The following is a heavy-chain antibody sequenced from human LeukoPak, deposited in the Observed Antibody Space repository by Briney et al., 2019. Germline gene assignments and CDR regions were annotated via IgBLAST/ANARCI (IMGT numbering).Heavy chain of an antibody. CDR3: AKEYLGYYDFWSNQGFDY. D-gene: IGHD3-3*01. Sequence: GRSLRLSCAASGFTFSDYGMHWLRQAPGKGLEWVAFVSWDGTEKHYGDSVKGRFTISRDNSKNTLDLQMNSLRAEDTAVYYCAKEYLGYYDFWSNQGFDYWGQGTLVTVSS. V-gene: IGHV3-30*18. CDR2: VSWDGTEK. J-gene: IGHJ4*02. CDR1: GFTFSDYG.